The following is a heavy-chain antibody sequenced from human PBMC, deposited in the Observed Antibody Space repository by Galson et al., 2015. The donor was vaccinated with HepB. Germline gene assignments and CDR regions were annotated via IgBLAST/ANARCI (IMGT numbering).Heavy chain of an antibody. CDR1: GFTVSNNY. D-gene: IGHD3-16*01. CDR3: VKGPGSAPLRNWFDP. J-gene: IGHJ5*02. Sequence: SLRLSCAASGFTVSNNYMSWVRQVAGKGLEWVAIIYSGGRPDYADSVKGRFTISRDNSKNTLYLQMSSLRAEDTAVYYCVKGPGSAPLRNWFDPWGQGILVTVSS. V-gene: IGHV3-66*01. CDR2: IYSGGRP.